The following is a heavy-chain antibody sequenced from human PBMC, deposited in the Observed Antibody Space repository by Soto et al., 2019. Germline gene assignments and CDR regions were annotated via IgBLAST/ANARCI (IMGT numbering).Heavy chain of an antibody. CDR2: ISSSGSTI. CDR3: ARGLYYCFWGSDPPQFAY. CDR1: GFTFSDYY. J-gene: IGHJ4*02. D-gene: IGHD3-16*02. V-gene: IGHV3-11*01. Sequence: GGSLRLSCAASGFTFSDYYMSCIRQAPGKGLEWVSYISSSGSTIYYADSVKGRFTISRDNAKNSLYLQMNSLRAEDTAVYYCARGLYYCFWGSDPPQFAYCTQGTLVPVSS.